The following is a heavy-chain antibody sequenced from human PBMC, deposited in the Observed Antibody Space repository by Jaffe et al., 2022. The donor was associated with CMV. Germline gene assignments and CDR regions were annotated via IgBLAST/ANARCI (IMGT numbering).Heavy chain of an antibody. CDR1: GFTFSSYG. CDR3: AKDPYYYDSSGYDY. D-gene: IGHD3-22*01. J-gene: IGHJ4*02. Sequence: QVQLVESGGGVVQPGRSLRLSCAASGFTFSSYGMHWVRQAPGKGLEWVAVISYDGSNKYYADSVKGRFTISRDNSKNTLYLQMNSLRAEDTAVYYCAKDPYYYDSSGYDYWGQGTLVTVSS. V-gene: IGHV3-30*18. CDR2: ISYDGSNK.